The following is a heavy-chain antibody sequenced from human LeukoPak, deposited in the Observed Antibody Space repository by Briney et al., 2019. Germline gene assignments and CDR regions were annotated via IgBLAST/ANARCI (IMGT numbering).Heavy chain of an antibody. D-gene: IGHD4-23*01. CDR1: GFTFSSYN. J-gene: IGHJ4*02. Sequence: GGSLRLSCAASGFTFSSYNMNWVRQAPGKGLEWVSSISSSSTYIYYSDSVKGRFTISRDNAKNSLYLQMNSLRAEDTAVYYCARDATTVVTGDYWGQGTLVTVSS. CDR2: ISSSSTYI. CDR3: ARDATTVVTGDY. V-gene: IGHV3-21*01.